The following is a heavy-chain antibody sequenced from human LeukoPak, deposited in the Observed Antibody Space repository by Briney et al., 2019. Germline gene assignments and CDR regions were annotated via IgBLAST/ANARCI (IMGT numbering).Heavy chain of an antibody. J-gene: IGHJ5*02. CDR1: GGSISSSSYY. CDR2: IYYSGST. Sequence: PSETLSLTCTVSGGSISSSSYYWGWVRQPPGKGLEWIGSIYYSGSTYYNPSLKSRVTISVDTSKNQFSLKLSSVTAADTAVYYCATRPRGWFDPWGQGTLVTVSS. V-gene: IGHV4-39*07. CDR3: ATRPRGWFDP.